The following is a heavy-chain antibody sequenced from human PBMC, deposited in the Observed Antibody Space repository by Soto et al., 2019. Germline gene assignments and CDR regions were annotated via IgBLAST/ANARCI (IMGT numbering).Heavy chain of an antibody. CDR3: ARMRGLGEISPYLDY. V-gene: IGHV4-59*01. Sequence: QVQLQESGPGLVKPSETLSLTCSISGGSLSDYQEIWIRQPPGKGLEWSGYIYYSGRTNYNPPLKSRLTISLDTSTRQFSLRLRAVTAADTAVYYCARMRGLGEISPYLDYWGQGALVTVSS. CDR2: IYYSGRT. D-gene: IGHD3-16*01. J-gene: IGHJ4*02. CDR1: GGSLSDYQ.